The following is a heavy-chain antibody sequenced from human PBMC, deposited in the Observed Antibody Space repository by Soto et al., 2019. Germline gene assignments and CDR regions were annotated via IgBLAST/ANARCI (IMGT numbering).Heavy chain of an antibody. CDR2: ISGSGGST. CDR1: GFTFSSYA. V-gene: IGHV3-23*01. D-gene: IGHD2-21*02. Sequence: EVQLLESGGGLVQPGGSLRLSCAASGFTFSSYAMSWVRQAPGKGLEWVSAISGSGGSTYYADSVKGRFTISRDNSKNTLYLQMNSLRAEDTAVYYCAKARLSCGGDCYSNFDYWGQGTLVTVSS. CDR3: AKARLSCGGDCYSNFDY. J-gene: IGHJ4*02.